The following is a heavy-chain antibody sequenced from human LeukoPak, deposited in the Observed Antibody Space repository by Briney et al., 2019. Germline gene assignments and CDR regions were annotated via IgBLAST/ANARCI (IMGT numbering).Heavy chain of an antibody. CDR1: GFTFSSYA. Sequence: GGSLRLSCAASGFTFSSYAMHWVRQAPGKGLEWVAVISYDGSNKYYADSVKGRFTISRDNSKNTLYLQMNSLRAEDTAVYYCAREENYSKGDNWFDPWGQGTLATVSS. D-gene: IGHD4-11*01. J-gene: IGHJ5*02. V-gene: IGHV3-30*14. CDR2: ISYDGSNK. CDR3: AREENYSKGDNWFDP.